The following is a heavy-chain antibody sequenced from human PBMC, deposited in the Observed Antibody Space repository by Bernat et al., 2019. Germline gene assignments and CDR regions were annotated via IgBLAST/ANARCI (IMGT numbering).Heavy chain of an antibody. CDR3: AKDLGSGWYSFDY. J-gene: IGHJ4*02. D-gene: IGHD6-19*01. CDR1: GFTFSTYA. Sequence: EVQLLESGGDLVQPGGSLRLSCAASGFTFSTYAISWVRQAPGKGLGWVSSFSGRGGATYYADSVKGRFIISRDNSKNTLYLQMNSLRAEDTAVYYCAKDLGSGWYSFDYWGQGTLVTVPS. CDR2: FSGRGGAT. V-gene: IGHV3-23*01.